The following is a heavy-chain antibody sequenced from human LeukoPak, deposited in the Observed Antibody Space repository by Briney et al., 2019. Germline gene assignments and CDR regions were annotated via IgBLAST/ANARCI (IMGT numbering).Heavy chain of an antibody. Sequence: PGGSLRLSCAASGFTFSNYWMSWVRQAPGKGLEWVANIKEDGSAKYYVDSVKGRFTISRDNAKNSLYLQLNSLRAEDTSVYYCARDLLNTAMVGFDSWGQGTLVTVSS. CDR2: IKEDGSAK. J-gene: IGHJ4*02. D-gene: IGHD5-18*01. CDR3: ARDLLNTAMVGFDS. V-gene: IGHV3-7*05. CDR1: GFTFSNYW.